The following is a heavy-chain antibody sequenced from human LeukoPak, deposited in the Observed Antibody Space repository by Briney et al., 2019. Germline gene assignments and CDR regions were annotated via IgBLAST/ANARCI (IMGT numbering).Heavy chain of an antibody. CDR1: GGSFSGYY. CDR3: ARLGGGGDYYDSSGYLTYYFDY. CDR2: INHSGST. Sequence: PSETLSLTCAVYGGSFSGYYWSWIRQPPGKGLEWIGEINHSGSTNYNPSLKSRVTISVDTSKNQFSLKLSSVTAADTAVYYCARLGGGGDYYDSSGYLTYYFDYWGQGTLVTVSS. D-gene: IGHD3-22*01. J-gene: IGHJ4*02. V-gene: IGHV4-34*01.